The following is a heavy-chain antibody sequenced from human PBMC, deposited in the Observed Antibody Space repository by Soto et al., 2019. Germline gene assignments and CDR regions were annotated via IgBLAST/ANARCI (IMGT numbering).Heavy chain of an antibody. V-gene: IGHV1-2*04. CDR3: ARELRGVIIGTHYYYGMDV. CDR2: INPNSGGT. Sequence: SVKPSSKASGYTFTGYYMHWVRQAHGQGHDWMGWINPNSGGTNYAQKFQGWVTMTRDTSISTAYMELSRLRSDDTAVYYCARELRGVIIGTHYYYGMDVWGQGTTVTVSS. CDR1: GYTFTGYY. J-gene: IGHJ6*02. D-gene: IGHD3-10*01.